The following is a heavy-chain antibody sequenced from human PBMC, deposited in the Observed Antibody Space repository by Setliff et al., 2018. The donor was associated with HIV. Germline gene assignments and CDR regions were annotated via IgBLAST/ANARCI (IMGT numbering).Heavy chain of an antibody. CDR2: INFSGDT. CDR1: GGSISSTTY. D-gene: IGHD6-19*01. Sequence: PSETLSLTCTVSGGSISSTTYWGWIRQSPGAGLEWIGNINFSGDTYNNPSLKGRVTISLDSSKNQFSLRLNSVTAADTAIYYCARQGAVTGHSFDSWGPGALVTVSS. V-gene: IGHV4-39*01. CDR3: ARQGAVTGHSFDS. J-gene: IGHJ4*02.